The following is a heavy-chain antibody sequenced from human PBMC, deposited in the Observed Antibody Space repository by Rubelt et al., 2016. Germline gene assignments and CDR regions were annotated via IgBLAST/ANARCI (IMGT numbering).Heavy chain of an antibody. Sequence: QLQLQVSGPGLVKPSETLSLTCSVSGDSISRSIYYWGWIRQPPGKGLEWIGSIYHSGSTYYNSSLKSRVTISVDTSKNQFSLKQSSVTAADTAVYYCARQDVLTGYYSYMDVWGKGTTVSVSS. CDR1: GDSISRSIYY. D-gene: IGHD3-9*01. V-gene: IGHV4-39*01. J-gene: IGHJ6*03. CDR2: IYHSGST. CDR3: ARQDVLTGYYSYMDV.